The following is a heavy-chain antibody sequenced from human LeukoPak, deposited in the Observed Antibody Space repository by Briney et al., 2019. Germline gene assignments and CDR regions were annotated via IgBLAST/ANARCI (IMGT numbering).Heavy chain of an antibody. CDR3: ARHTDYGGFDP. CDR1: GGSISSYY. CDR2: IYYSGSP. V-gene: IGHV4-59*08. D-gene: IGHD4-23*01. Sequence: SETLSLTCTVSGGSISSYYWNWIRQPPGKGLEWIGYIYYSGSPNYNPSLKSRVTISVDTSKNQFSLKLSSVTAADTAVYYCARHTDYGGFDPWGQGTLVTVSS. J-gene: IGHJ5*02.